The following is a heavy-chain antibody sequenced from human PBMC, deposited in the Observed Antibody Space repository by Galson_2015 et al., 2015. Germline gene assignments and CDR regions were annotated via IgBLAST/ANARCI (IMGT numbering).Heavy chain of an antibody. CDR3: ARGEELRLGELSSFDY. CDR2: IWYDGSNK. V-gene: IGHV3-33*01. J-gene: IGHJ4*02. D-gene: IGHD3-16*02. Sequence: SLRLSCAASGFTFSSYGMHWVRQAPGKGLEWVAVIWYDGSNKYYADSVKGRFTISRDNSKNTLYLQMNSLRAEDTAVYYCARGEELRLGELSSFDYWGQGTLVTVSS. CDR1: GFTFSSYG.